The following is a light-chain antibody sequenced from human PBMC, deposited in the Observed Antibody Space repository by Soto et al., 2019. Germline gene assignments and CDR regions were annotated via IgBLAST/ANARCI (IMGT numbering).Light chain of an antibody. CDR3: QQASSFPLT. J-gene: IGKJ4*01. CDR2: SAS. Sequence: IQMTQSPSSVSASVGDRVTITCRASQPISSWLAWYQQKPGQPPNLLIYSASTLRSGVPSRFSGSESGTRFTLTITNLQPEDFAPYYCQQASSFPLTFGGGTKVEV. V-gene: IGKV1-12*01. CDR1: QPISSW.